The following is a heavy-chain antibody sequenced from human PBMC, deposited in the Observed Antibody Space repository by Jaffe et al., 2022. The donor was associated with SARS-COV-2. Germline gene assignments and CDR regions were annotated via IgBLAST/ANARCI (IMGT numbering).Heavy chain of an antibody. CDR1: GGTFSSYA. V-gene: IGHV1-69*01. D-gene: IGHD5-12*01. J-gene: IGHJ6*03. CDR3: ARCRKSSGYSGYDPAYYYYYMDV. CDR2: IIPIFGTA. Sequence: QVQLVQSGAEVKKPGSSVKVSCKASGGTFSSYAISWVRQAPGQGLEWMGGIIPIFGTANYAQKFQGRVTITADESTSTAYMELSSLRSEDTAVYYCARCRKSSGYSGYDPAYYYYYMDVWGKGTTVTVSS.